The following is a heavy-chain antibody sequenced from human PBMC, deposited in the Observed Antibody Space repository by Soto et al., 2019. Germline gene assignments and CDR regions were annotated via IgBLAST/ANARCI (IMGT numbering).Heavy chain of an antibody. CDR3: ASAYYDILTAKGYYYYYAMDV. D-gene: IGHD3-9*01. V-gene: IGHV1-69*01. CDR2: IIPIFGTA. CDR1: GGTFSSYA. J-gene: IGHJ6*02. Sequence: QVQLVQSGAEVKKPGSSVKVSCKASGGTFSSYAISWVRQAPGQGLEWMGGIIPIFGTANYAQKFQGRVTITADESTSTAYMELSSLRSEDTAVYYCASAYYDILTAKGYYYYYAMDVWGQGTTVTVSS.